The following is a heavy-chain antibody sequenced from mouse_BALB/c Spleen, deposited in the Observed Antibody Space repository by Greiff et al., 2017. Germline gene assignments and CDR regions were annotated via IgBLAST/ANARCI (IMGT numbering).Heavy chain of an antibody. D-gene: IGHD4-1*01. J-gene: IGHJ2*01. Sequence: VKLQESGPELVKPGASVKISCKASGYAFSSSWMNWVKQRPGQGLEWIGRIYPGDGDTNYNGKFKGKATLTADKSSSTAYMQLSSLTSVDSAVYFCARNWDPYFDYWGQGTTLTVSS. CDR2: IYPGDGDT. V-gene: IGHV1-82*01. CDR3: ARNWDPYFDY. CDR1: GYAFSSSW.